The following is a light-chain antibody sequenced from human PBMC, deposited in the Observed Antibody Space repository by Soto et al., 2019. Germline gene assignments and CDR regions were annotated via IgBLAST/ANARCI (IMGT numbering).Light chain of an antibody. CDR3: QQYNTYPWT. J-gene: IGKJ1*01. CDR2: DAS. CDR1: QSISSW. V-gene: IGKV1-5*01. Sequence: DIQMTQYPSTLSASVGDRVTITCRASQSISSWLAWYQQKPGKAPKLLIYDASSLESGVPSRFSGSGSGTEFTLTIRSLQPDDFATYYCQQYNTYPWTFGQGTKVDI.